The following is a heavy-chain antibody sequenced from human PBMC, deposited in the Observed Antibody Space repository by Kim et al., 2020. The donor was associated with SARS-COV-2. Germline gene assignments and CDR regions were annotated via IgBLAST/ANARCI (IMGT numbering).Heavy chain of an antibody. D-gene: IGHD6-13*01. J-gene: IGHJ6*02. CDR2: IYYSGST. Sequence: SETLSLTCTVSGGSISSYYWSWIRQPPGKGLEWIGYIYYSGSTNYNPSLKSRVTISVDTSKNQFSLKLSSVTAADTAVYYCARESYSSSWYGLYSGTVGGGNHSGMDVWGQGTTVTVS. CDR1: GGSISSYY. CDR3: ARESYSSSWYGLYSGTVGGGNHSGMDV. V-gene: IGHV4-59*13.